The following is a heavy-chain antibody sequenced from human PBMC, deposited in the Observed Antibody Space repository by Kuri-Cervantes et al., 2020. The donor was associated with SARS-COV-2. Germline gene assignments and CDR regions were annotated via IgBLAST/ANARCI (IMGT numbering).Heavy chain of an antibody. CDR2: ITSDGSTT. J-gene: IGHJ4*02. CDR3: VRGGVGRIVGGDY. Sequence: GESLKISFAASGFTFSSHWMHWVRQVPGTGLVWVSRITSDGSTTTHADPVKGRFTISRDNAKNTLYLHMNSLSAEDTALYYCVRGGVGRIVGGDYWGQGILVTVSS. V-gene: IGHV3-74*01. CDR1: GFTFSSHW. D-gene: IGHD1-26*01.